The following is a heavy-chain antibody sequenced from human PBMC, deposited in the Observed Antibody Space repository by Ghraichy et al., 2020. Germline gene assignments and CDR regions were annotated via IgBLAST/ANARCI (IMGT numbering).Heavy chain of an antibody. V-gene: IGHV3-15*01. CDR1: GFTFSNAW. J-gene: IGHJ5*02. CDR3: TTDLLLWFGAYDP. D-gene: IGHD3-10*01. CDR2: IKSKTDGGTT. Sequence: GGSLRLSCAASGFTFSNAWMSWVRQAPGKGLEWVGRIKSKTDGGTTDYAAPVKGRFTISRDDSKNTLYLQMNSLKTEDTAVYYCTTDLLLWFGAYDPWGQGTLVTISS.